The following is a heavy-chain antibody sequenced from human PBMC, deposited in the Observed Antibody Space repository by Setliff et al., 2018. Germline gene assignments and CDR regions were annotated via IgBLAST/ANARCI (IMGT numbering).Heavy chain of an antibody. V-gene: IGHV1-46*01. Sequence: ASVKVSCKATGYTLSRHYMHWARQAPGQGLEWMGIINPGGGSASIVQKFQGRVTMTSDTSTSTVYMEFTGLTSEDPAVYYCARAGVAAADRKGLLEYWGQGTLVTVSS. CDR1: GYTLSRHY. D-gene: IGHD6-13*01. J-gene: IGHJ4*02. CDR2: INPGGGSA. CDR3: ARAGVAAADRKGLLEY.